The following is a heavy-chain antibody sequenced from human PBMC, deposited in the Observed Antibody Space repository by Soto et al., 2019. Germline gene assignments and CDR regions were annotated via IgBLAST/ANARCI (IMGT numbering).Heavy chain of an antibody. J-gene: IGHJ6*02. CDR1: GYSFPSDW. CDR2: IYPADSDT. CDR3: ARAPHSTTSYYDYPSGMDV. D-gene: IGHD2-2*01. Sequence: ESLKISCKGSGYSFPSDWIGWVRQMPGKGLEWMGSIYPADSDTRYSPSFQGQVTISADKSIRTAYLEWSSLKASDSGVYYCARAPHSTTSYYDYPSGMDVWGQGTTVTVSS. V-gene: IGHV5-51*01.